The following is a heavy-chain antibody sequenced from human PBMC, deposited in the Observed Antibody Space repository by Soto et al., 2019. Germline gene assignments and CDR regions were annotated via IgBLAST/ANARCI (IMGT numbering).Heavy chain of an antibody. J-gene: IGHJ3*02. CDR1: GFSFTGSP. CDR2: IRRKGNSFAA. V-gene: IGHV3-73*01. CDR3: TAPYYYGSDAFDI. D-gene: IGHD3-10*01. Sequence: LRLSCAASGFSFTGSPLHWVRQASGKGLEWVGHIRRKGNSFAAAYAASVKGRFTISRDDSENTAYLQMNSLKTEDTAVCFCTAPYYYGSDAFDIWGQGTMVTVSS.